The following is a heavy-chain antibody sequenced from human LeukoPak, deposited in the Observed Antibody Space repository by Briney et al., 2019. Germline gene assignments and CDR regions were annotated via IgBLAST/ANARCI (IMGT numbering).Heavy chain of an antibody. D-gene: IGHD1-26*01. CDR1: GASISSYY. V-gene: IGHV4-59*01. CDR2: IYYSGST. J-gene: IGHJ2*01. CDR3: ARVDSGSYHWYFDL. Sequence: SETLSLTCTVSGASISSYYWSWIRQPPGKGLEWIGYIYYSGSTNYNPSLKSRVTISVDTSKNQFSLKLSSVTAADTAVYYCARVDSGSYHWYFDLWGRGTLVTVSS.